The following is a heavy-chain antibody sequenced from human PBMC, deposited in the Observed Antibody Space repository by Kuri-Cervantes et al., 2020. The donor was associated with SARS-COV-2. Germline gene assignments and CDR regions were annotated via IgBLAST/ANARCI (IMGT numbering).Heavy chain of an antibody. CDR3: ARTFWAYSGYDPVDYYYYMDV. CDR2: ISYDGSNK. Sequence: GESLKISCAASGFTFSSYAMHWVRQAPGKGLEWVAVISYDGSNKYYADSVKGRFTISRDNSKNTLYLQMNSLRAEDTAVYYCARTFWAYSGYDPVDYYYYMDVWGKGTTVTVSS. J-gene: IGHJ6*03. CDR1: GFTFSSYA. D-gene: IGHD5-12*01. V-gene: IGHV3-30*07.